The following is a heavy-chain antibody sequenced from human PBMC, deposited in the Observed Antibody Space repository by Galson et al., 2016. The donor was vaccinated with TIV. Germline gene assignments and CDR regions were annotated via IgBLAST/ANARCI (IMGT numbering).Heavy chain of an antibody. D-gene: IGHD4-23*01. CDR2: IVGTGGTT. CDR1: GINFNNGW. CDR3: AKRKNYGGDAFDL. V-gene: IGHV3-23*01. Sequence: SLRLSCAGSGINFNNGWMNWVRQAPGKGLEWVSGIVGTGGTTYYADSVKGRFTISRDNSKNTLYLQMNSLRAEDTAVYYCAKRKNYGGDAFDLWGQGTLVTVSS. J-gene: IGHJ3*01.